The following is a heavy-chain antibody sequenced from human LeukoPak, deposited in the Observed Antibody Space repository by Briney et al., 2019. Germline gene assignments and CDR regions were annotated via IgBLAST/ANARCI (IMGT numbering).Heavy chain of an antibody. CDR3: TRHKGGYDY. CDR2: TRSKTNNYAT. Sequence: GGSLRLSCATSGFTFSGSGIHWVRQASGKGLEWVGRTRSKTNNYATAYAASVKGRFTISRDDSKNTAYLQMNSLKTEDTAVYYCTRHKGGYDYWGQGTLVTVSS. J-gene: IGHJ4*02. V-gene: IGHV3-73*01. D-gene: IGHD5-12*01. CDR1: GFTFSGSG.